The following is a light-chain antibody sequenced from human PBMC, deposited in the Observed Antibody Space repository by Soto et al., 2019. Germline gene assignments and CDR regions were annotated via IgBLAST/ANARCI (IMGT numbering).Light chain of an antibody. Sequence: QSVLTQPPSVSGAPGQRVTISCTGSSSNIGAGYDVHWYQQLPGTAPKLLIYGNSNRPSGVPDRFSGSKSDTSASLAITGLQAEDEADYYCQSYDSSLGVFGTGTKVTVL. V-gene: IGLV1-40*01. CDR3: QSYDSSLGV. CDR1: SSNIGAGYD. CDR2: GNS. J-gene: IGLJ1*01.